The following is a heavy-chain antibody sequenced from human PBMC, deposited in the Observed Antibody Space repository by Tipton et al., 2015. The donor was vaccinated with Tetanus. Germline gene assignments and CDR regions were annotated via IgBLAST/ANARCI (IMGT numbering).Heavy chain of an antibody. CDR1: GYTFNTYW. CDR3: ARRRNAILSGSYHWYFDI. V-gene: IGHV5-51*01. J-gene: IGHJ2*01. CDR2: IYPGDSET. Sequence: VQLVQSGAEVKRPGESLRISCKASGYTFNTYWIAWVRQKPGKGLDWMGIIYPGDSETRYSPSFQGQVTISADRSMNTAYLQWSSLQTSDTAMYFCARRRNAILSGSYHWYFDIWGRGTLVTVSS. D-gene: IGHD3-9*01.